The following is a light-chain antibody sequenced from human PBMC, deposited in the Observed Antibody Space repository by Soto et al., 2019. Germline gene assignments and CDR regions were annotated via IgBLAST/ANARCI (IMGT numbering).Light chain of an antibody. Sequence: QSALTQPASVSGSTRQSITISCTGTRSDVGDGDFVSWYQQRPGNAPKLMIYKVSNRPSGVSNRFSGSKSGNTASLTISGLQAEAEADYYCCSYTRSYTWVFGGGTKLTVL. CDR1: RSDVGDGDF. J-gene: IGLJ3*02. CDR2: KVS. CDR3: CSYTRSYTWV. V-gene: IGLV2-14*01.